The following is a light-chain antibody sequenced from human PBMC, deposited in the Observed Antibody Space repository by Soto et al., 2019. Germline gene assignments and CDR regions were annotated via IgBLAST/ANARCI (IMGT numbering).Light chain of an antibody. J-gene: IGKJ1*01. V-gene: IGKV3-20*01. CDR1: QSVSSSY. CDR2: GAS. Sequence: EIVLTQSPGTLSLSPGERATLSCRASQSVSSSYLAWYQQKPGQAPRLLIYGASSRATGIPDRFRGSGSGTDFALAVNRLEYEDLAEYYCQQYRTSTGTVSQGSKVDIK. CDR3: QQYRTSTGT.